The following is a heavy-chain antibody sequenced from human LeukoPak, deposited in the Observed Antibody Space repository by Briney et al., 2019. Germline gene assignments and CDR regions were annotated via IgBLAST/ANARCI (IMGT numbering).Heavy chain of an antibody. J-gene: IGHJ3*02. V-gene: IGHV3-7*05. CDR1: GXTFSSYW. CDR2: IHEDGSDK. Sequence: QSGGSLRLSCVVSGXTFSSYWMNWVRQAPGKGLEWVANIHEDGSDKYYMDSVKGRFTISRDNAKNSLYLQMNSLRAEDTALYYCARTLRLGTPRAFDIWGRGTMVTVSS. D-gene: IGHD1-14*01. CDR3: ARTLRLGTPRAFDI.